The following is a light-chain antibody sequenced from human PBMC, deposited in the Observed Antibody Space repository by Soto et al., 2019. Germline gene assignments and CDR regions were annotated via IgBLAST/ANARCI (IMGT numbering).Light chain of an antibody. V-gene: IGKV1-5*03. CDR3: QHYNSYSEA. J-gene: IGKJ1*01. CDR2: KAS. Sequence: IQMTQSPSTLSASVVDRVTITCGASQSISSWLAWYQQKPGKAPKLLIYKASSLESGVPSRFSGSGSGTEFTLTISSLQPDDFATYYCQHYNSYSEAFGQGTKVDI. CDR1: QSISSW.